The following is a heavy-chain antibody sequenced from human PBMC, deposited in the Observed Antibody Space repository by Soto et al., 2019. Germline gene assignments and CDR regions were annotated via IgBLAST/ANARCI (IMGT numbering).Heavy chain of an antibody. J-gene: IGHJ4*02. Sequence: PGESLKISCKGSGYSFTSYWIGWVRQMPGKGLEWMGIIYPSDSDTRYSPSFQGQVTISADKSISTAYLQWSSLKASDTAMYYCARLKGYYYDSSGYQYLDYWGQGTLVTVSS. D-gene: IGHD3-22*01. CDR3: ARLKGYYYDSSGYQYLDY. CDR2: IYPSDSDT. CDR1: GYSFTSYW. V-gene: IGHV5-51*01.